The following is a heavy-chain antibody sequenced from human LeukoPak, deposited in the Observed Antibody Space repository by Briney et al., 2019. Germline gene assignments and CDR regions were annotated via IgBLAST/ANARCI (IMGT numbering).Heavy chain of an antibody. J-gene: IGHJ3*02. Sequence: SETLSLTCTVSGGSISSYYWSWIRQPPGKGLEWIGYIYYSGSTNYNPSLKRRVTISVDTSKNQFSLKLSSVTAADTAVYYCARQEYSSSWYLHAFDIWGQGTMVTVSS. CDR2: IYYSGST. CDR3: ARQEYSSSWYLHAFDI. D-gene: IGHD6-13*01. CDR1: GGSISSYY. V-gene: IGHV4-59*01.